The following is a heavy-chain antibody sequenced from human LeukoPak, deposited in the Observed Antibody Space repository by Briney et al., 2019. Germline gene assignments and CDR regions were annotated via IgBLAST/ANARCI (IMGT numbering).Heavy chain of an antibody. Sequence: GGSLRLSCAASGFTFSNYAMSWVRQAPGKGLEWVSGISGSGGDTYYADSVKGRFTISRDNSDNRVSLQMDSLRAEDTAVYFCAKDTTAWWYHRAYMNVWGKGTTVTVSS. CDR3: AKDTTAWWYHRAYMNV. D-gene: IGHD2-15*01. CDR1: GFTFSNYA. CDR2: ISGSGGDT. V-gene: IGHV3-23*01. J-gene: IGHJ6*03.